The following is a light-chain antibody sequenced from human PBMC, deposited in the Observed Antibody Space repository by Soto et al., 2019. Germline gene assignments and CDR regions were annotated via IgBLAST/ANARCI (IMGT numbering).Light chain of an antibody. CDR3: QKYYSGPL. CDR1: QSISSY. J-gene: IGKJ5*01. Sequence: DIQMTQSPSSLSASVGDRVTITCRASQSISSYLNWYQQKPGKAPKLLIYAASSLQSGVPSRFSGSGSGTDFTLTISSLQPEDVATYYCQKYYSGPLFGQGTRREIK. V-gene: IGKV1-39*01. CDR2: AAS.